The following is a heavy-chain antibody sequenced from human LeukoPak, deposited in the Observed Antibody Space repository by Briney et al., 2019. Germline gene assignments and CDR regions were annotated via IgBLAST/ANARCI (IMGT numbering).Heavy chain of an antibody. Sequence: PSETLSLTCAVYGGSFSTYYWSWIRQPPGKGLEWIGYIYYTGSTNYNPSLKSRVTISVDTSKNQFSLKLSSVTAADTAVYYCARGDSYYFDYWGQGTLVTVSS. J-gene: IGHJ4*02. CDR3: ARGDSYYFDY. V-gene: IGHV4-59*08. D-gene: IGHD2-15*01. CDR2: IYYTGST. CDR1: GGSFSTYY.